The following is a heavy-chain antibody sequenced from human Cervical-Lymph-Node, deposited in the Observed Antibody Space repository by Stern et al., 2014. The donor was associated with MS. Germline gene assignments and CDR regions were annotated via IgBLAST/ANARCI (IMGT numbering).Heavy chain of an antibody. CDR2: VYYTGTP. CDR1: GASVSSGSYY. CDR3: ARHDQFLGGMDV. D-gene: IGHD3-3*01. V-gene: IGHV4-39*01. Sequence: QLQLQESGPGLVKPSETLSLTCTVSGASVSSGSYYWGWIRQSPGKRLEWIGYVYYTGTPYSNPSLSRRVTISIDPSNNHFFLNLPFGTATDTAVYYCARHDQFLGGMDVWGQGTTVTVSS. J-gene: IGHJ6*02.